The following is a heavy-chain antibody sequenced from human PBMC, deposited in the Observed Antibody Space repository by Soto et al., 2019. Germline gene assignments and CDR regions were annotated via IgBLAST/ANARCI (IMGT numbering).Heavy chain of an antibody. J-gene: IGHJ4*02. V-gene: IGHV3-30-3*01. CDR2: ISYDGSNK. CDR1: GFTFSNYA. D-gene: IGHD4-17*01. CDR3: ARDLGNKYGSFAY. Sequence: GSLRLSCVASGFTFSNYAMNWVRQAPGKGLEWVAVISYDGSNKYYADSVKGRITISRDNSRNKLYLQMNNLRAEDTAMYYCARDLGNKYGSFAYWGQGTLVTVYS.